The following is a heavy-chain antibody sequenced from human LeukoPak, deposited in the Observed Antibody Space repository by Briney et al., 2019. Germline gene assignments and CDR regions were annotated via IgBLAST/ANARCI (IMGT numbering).Heavy chain of an antibody. CDR3: ARGVYNYGGHNWFDP. V-gene: IGHV4-59*01. Sequence: SETLSLTCTVSGGSISNKYWSWIRQPPGKGLEWIGYIYYSGSTNYNPSLKSRVTISVDTSKNQFSLKLSSVTAADTAVYYCARGVYNYGGHNWFDPWGQGTLVTVSS. J-gene: IGHJ5*02. CDR2: IYYSGST. D-gene: IGHD5-18*01. CDR1: GGSISNKY.